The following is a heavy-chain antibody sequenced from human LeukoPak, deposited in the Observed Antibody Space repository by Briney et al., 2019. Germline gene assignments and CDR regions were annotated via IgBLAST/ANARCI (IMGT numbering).Heavy chain of an antibody. Sequence: GGSLRLSCAASGFTFSSYGMHWVRQAPGKGLEWVAVIWYDGSNKYYADPVKGRFTISRDNSKNTLYLQMNSLRAEDTAVYYCARDDYGDYQLDYWGQGTLVTVSS. CDR1: GFTFSSYG. CDR2: IWYDGSNK. J-gene: IGHJ4*02. CDR3: ARDDYGDYQLDY. V-gene: IGHV3-33*01. D-gene: IGHD4-17*01.